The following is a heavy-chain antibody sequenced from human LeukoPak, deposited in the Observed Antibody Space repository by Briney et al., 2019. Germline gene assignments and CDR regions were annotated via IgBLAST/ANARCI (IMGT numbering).Heavy chain of an antibody. CDR2: IYYSGST. V-gene: IGHV4-59*01. Sequence: SETLSLTCTVSGGSISSYYWSWIRQPPGKGLEWIGYIYYSGSTNYNPSLKSRVTISVDTSKNQFSLKLSSVTAADTAVYYCARVKWEGSSWYENWFDPWGQGTLVTVSS. CDR1: GGSISSYY. J-gene: IGHJ5*02. D-gene: IGHD6-13*01. CDR3: ARVKWEGSSWYENWFDP.